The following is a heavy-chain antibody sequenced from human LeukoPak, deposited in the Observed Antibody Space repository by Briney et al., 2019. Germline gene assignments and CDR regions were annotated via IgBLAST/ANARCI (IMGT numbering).Heavy chain of an antibody. D-gene: IGHD3-22*01. CDR3: ARVYYDTSGYYSLDY. CDR1: GFTFSSYS. Sequence: GGSLRLSCAASGFTFSSYSMNWVRQAPGKGLEWVSYITFSSSIIYYADSVKGRFTISRDNAKNSLYLQMNSLRAEDTAVYYCARVYYDTSGYYSLDYWGQGTLVTVSS. V-gene: IGHV3-48*04. CDR2: ITFSSSII. J-gene: IGHJ4*02.